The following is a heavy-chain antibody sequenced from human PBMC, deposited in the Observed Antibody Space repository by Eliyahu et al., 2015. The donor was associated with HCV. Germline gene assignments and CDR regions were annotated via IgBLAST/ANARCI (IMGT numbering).Heavy chain of an antibody. CDR3: ARDTAVVILAWYFDL. D-gene: IGHD4-23*01. CDR2: IWYDGSTE. V-gene: IGHV3-33*01. Sequence: QVQLVESGXGVVQPGXSLRXXCAXXGFTFSNYGMHXVRQAPGKGLEWVAVIWYDGSTEYYADSVKGRFTISRDNSKKTLYLQMNSLRVEDTAVYYCARDTAVVILAWYFDLWGRGTLVSVSS. J-gene: IGHJ2*01. CDR1: GFTFSNYG.